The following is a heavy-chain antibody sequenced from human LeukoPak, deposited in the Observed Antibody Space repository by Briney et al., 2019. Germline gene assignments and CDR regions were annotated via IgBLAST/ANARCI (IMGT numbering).Heavy chain of an antibody. CDR1: GYTFTSYG. Sequence: ASVKVSCKASGYTFTSYGISWVRQAPGQGLEWMGWISANSGGTNYAQKFQGRVTMTRDTSISTAYMELSRLRSDDTAVYYCAREPQSWVDYGDYEYPWGQGTLVTVSS. V-gene: IGHV1-2*02. CDR3: AREPQSWVDYGDYEYP. D-gene: IGHD4-17*01. CDR2: ISANSGGT. J-gene: IGHJ5*02.